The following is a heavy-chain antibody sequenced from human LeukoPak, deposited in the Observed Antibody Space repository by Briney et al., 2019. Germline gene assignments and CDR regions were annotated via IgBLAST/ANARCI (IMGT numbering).Heavy chain of an antibody. D-gene: IGHD1-14*01. CDR1: GGSFSGYY. V-gene: IGHV4-34*01. CDR2: INHSGST. CDR3: ASAPRRKYYFDY. J-gene: IGHJ4*02. Sequence: SETLSLTCAVYGGSFSGYYWSWIRQPPGKGLEWIGEINHSGSTNYSPSLKSRVTISVDTSKNQFSLKLSSVTAADTAVYYCASAPRRKYYFDYWGQGTLVTVSS.